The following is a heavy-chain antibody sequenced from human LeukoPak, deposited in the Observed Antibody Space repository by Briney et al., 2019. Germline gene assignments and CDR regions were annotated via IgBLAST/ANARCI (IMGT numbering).Heavy chain of an antibody. CDR2: IRYDGSNK. J-gene: IGHJ4*02. CDR3: TKPHFAY. Sequence: GGSLRLSCAASGFTFSSYEMNWVRQAPGKGLEWVAFIRYDGSNKYYADSVKGRFTISRDNSRNTLYLQMNSLRAEDTAVYYCTKPHFAYWGQGALVTVSS. CDR1: GFTFSSYE. V-gene: IGHV3-30*02.